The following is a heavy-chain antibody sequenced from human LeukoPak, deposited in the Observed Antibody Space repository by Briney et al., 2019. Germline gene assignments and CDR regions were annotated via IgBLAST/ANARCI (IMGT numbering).Heavy chain of an antibody. CDR1: GPGFSSFV. D-gene: IGHD5-18*01. CDR3: VRGQVDTTMIIGGWFDH. V-gene: IGHV1-18*04. J-gene: IGHJ5*02. Sequence: ASVKVSCKTYGPGFSSFVIAWVRQAPGQGLEWLGWISPYTGHTNYAPKFRGRVTMTTDTPTRTVYMDLRSLRSDDTAVYFCVRGQVDTTMIIGGWFDHWGQGTLVIVSS. CDR2: ISPYTGHT.